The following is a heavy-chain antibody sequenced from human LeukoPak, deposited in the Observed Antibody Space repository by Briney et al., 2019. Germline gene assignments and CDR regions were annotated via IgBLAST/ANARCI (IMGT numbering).Heavy chain of an antibody. CDR3: AREVY. Sequence: ASETLSLTCTVSGYSISSGYYWGWIRQPPGKGLEWIGSNYHSGSTYYNPSLKSRVTISVDTSKNQFSLKLSSVTAADTAVYYCAREVYWGQGTLVTVSS. CDR2: NYHSGST. J-gene: IGHJ4*02. CDR1: GYSISSGYY. V-gene: IGHV4-38-2*02.